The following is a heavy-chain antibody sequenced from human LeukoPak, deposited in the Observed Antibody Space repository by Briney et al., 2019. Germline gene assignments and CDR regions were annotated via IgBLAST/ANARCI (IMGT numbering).Heavy chain of an antibody. Sequence: PGGSLRLSCAASGFTFSSYGMHWVRQAPGKGLEWVAVISYDGSNKYYADSVKGRFTISRDNAKNSLYLQMNSLRAEDTAVYYCARTKQLAPPFDYWGQGTLVTVSS. CDR3: ARTKQLAPPFDY. J-gene: IGHJ4*02. D-gene: IGHD6-6*01. V-gene: IGHV3-30*03. CDR1: GFTFSSYG. CDR2: ISYDGSNK.